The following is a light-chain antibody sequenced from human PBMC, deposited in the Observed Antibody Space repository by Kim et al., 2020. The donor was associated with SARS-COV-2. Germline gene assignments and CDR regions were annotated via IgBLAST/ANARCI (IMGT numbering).Light chain of an antibody. J-gene: IGKJ4*01. CDR1: QSVGTH. V-gene: IGKV3-15*01. Sequence: VCPGEGATLSCRASQSVGTHLAWYQQRRGQPPRLLIYDTYNRATGIPARFTGSGSGTEFTLTISSLQSEDFAVYFCQQYNKWPPVTFGGGTKLEI. CDR3: QQYNKWPPVT. CDR2: DTY.